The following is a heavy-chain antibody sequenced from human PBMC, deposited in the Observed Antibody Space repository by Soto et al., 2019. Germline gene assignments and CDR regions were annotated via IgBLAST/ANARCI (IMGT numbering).Heavy chain of an antibody. CDR2: MNPNNGNT. CDR3: ARSPRNYYALGSYSYFRH. J-gene: IGHJ1*01. Sequence: QVQLVQSGAEVKKPGPSLRVSCRASGSPLPIYDISWVGQPMGQGLGGMGWMNPNNGNTDYAPKFQGRVTMTMNTSIGTAYMELSSLRSEDTAVYYCARSPRNYYALGSYSYFRHWGQGTLVTVSS. D-gene: IGHD3-10*01. CDR1: GSPLPIYD. V-gene: IGHV1-8*01.